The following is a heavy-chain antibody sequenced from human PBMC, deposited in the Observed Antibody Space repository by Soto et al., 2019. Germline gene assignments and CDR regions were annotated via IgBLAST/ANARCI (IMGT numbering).Heavy chain of an antibody. V-gene: IGHV1-2*02. CDR3: ARGPRTQLWLTFAH. J-gene: IGHJ4*02. D-gene: IGHD2-21*01. CDR1: GYTFSDYY. CDR2: ISPNSGAT. Sequence: ASVKVSCKASGYTFSDYYLHWVRQAPGQGLEWMGWISPNSGATEYAPKFQGRVTMTTDTSISTAFLKLASLRPDDTAIYYCARGPRTQLWLTFAHWGQGTLVTVSS.